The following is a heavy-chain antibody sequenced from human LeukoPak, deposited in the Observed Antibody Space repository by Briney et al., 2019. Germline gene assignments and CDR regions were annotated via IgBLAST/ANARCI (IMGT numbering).Heavy chain of an antibody. V-gene: IGHV3-33*01. J-gene: IGHJ6*03. CDR3: AREAARPGYYYYYMDV. Sequence: GGSLRLSCAASGFTFSSYGMHWVRQAPGKGLEWVAVIWYDGSNKYYADPVKGRFTISRDNSKNTLYLQMNSLRAEDTAVYYCAREAARPGYYYYYMDVWGKGTTVTVSS. CDR1: GFTFSSYG. CDR2: IWYDGSNK. D-gene: IGHD6-6*01.